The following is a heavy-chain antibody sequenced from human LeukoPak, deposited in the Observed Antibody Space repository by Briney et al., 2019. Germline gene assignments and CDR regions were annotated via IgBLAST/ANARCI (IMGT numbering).Heavy chain of an antibody. J-gene: IGHJ4*02. CDR1: GFTFSSYW. Sequence: TGGSLRLSCAASGFTFSSYWMHWVRQTPGKGLLWVSRINSDGSITTYADSVKGRFTISRDNSKNSLYLQMNSLRTEDTALYYCAKSPSSGYYYSLFDYWGQGTLVTVSS. D-gene: IGHD3-22*01. CDR2: INSDGSIT. CDR3: AKSPSSGYYYSLFDY. V-gene: IGHV3-74*03.